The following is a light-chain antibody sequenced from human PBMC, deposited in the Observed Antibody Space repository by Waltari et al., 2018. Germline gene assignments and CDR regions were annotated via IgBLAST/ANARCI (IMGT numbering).Light chain of an antibody. CDR3: QQYGSSPRT. CDR1: QSVSSSY. V-gene: IGKV3-20*01. Sequence: EIVLTQSPGTLSLSPGERATLSCRASQSVSSSYLAWSQQKPGQAPRRLVYGASSRATGIPDRFSGSGSGTDFTLTISRLEPEDFAVYYCQQYGSSPRTFGQGTKVEIK. J-gene: IGKJ1*01. CDR2: GAS.